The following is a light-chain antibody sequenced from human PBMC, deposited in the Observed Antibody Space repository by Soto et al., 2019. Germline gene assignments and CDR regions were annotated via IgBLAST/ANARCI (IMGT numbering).Light chain of an antibody. V-gene: IGKV2-30*01. CDR2: KVS. J-gene: IGKJ1*01. CDR3: MQGTHWPRT. CDR1: QSLVYSDGNTY. Sequence: DVVMTQSPLSLPVTLGQPASISCRSSQSLVYSDGNTYLNGFQQRSGQSPRRLIYKVSNRYSGVPDRFSGSGLGANFTLNISRVEAEDVGLYYCMQGTHWPRTFGQGTKVDIK.